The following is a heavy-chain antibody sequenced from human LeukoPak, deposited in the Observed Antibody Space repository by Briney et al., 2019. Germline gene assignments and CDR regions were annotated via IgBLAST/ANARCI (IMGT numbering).Heavy chain of an antibody. CDR2: IKPIATGGTT. J-gene: IGHJ4*02. V-gene: IGHV3-15*01. Sequence: NAGGSLRLSCTASGFSFGDAWMTWVRQAPGKGLEWVGRIKPIATGGTTEYAAPVKGRFTISRDDSKNTVYLQMNSLESEDTAVYYCTTPPDWGQGTLVTVSS. CDR3: TTPPD. CDR1: GFSFGDAW.